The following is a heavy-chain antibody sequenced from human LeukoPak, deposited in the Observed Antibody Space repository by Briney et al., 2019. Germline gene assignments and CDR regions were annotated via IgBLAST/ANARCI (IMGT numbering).Heavy chain of an antibody. CDR2: ISHSGGST. CDR1: GFTFVSYG. CDR3: ASRYGEVGY. J-gene: IGHJ4*02. Sequence: PGGTLRLSCAASGFTFVSYGMSWGRQAPGKGLEWGSGISHSGGSTYYADSVKGRFTISRDNSKNTVYLQMNSLRAEDTAVYYWASRYGEVGYWGQGTLVTVSS. D-gene: IGHD4-17*01. V-gene: IGHV3-23*01.